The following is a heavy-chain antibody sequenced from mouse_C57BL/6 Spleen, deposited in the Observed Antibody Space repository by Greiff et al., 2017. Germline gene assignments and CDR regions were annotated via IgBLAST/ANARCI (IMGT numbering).Heavy chain of an antibody. V-gene: IGHV1-15*01. J-gene: IGHJ4*01. CDR3: TRRIYYGNSYYAMDY. CDR1: GSTFTDYE. CDR2: IDPETGGT. D-gene: IGHD2-1*01. Sequence: QVQLKQSGAELVRPGASVTLSCKASGSTFTDYEMPWVKPTPVHGLEWIGAIDPETGGTAYNQKLKGKAILTADKSSRTACMELRSLTSEDSAVYYCTRRIYYGNSYYAMDYWGQGTSVTVSS.